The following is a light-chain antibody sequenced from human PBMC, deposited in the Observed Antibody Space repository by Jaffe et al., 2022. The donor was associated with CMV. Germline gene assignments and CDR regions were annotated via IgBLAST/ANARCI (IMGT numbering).Light chain of an antibody. CDR1: QTLRTY. J-gene: IGKJ5*01. CDR2: DAA. Sequence: EVVLTQSPATLSLSPGERATLSCRASQTLRTYLAWYQQRPGQAPRLLIYDAAKRATGIPARFSGSGSGTDFTLTISSLEPEDFAIYHCQQRSNWPVTFGQGTRLEIK. V-gene: IGKV3-11*01. CDR3: QQRSNWPVT.